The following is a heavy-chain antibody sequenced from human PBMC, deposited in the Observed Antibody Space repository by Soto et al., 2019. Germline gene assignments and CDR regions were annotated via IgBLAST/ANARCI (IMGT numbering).Heavy chain of an antibody. CDR2: ISAYNGNT. J-gene: IGHJ6*03. D-gene: IGHD3-10*01. V-gene: IGHV1-18*01. CDR3: ARVRGVPSGVDYYYMDV. Sequence: GASVKVSCKASGYTFTSYGISWVRQAPGQGLEWMGWISAYNGNTNYAQKLQGRVTMTTDTSTSTAYMELRSLRSDDTAVYYCARVRGVPSGVDYYYMDVWGKGTTVTVSS. CDR1: GYTFTSYG.